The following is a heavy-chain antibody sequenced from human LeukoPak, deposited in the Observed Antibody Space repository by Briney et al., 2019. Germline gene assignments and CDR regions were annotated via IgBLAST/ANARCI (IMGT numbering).Heavy chain of an antibody. CDR3: ARGSITMIALGY. Sequence: SQTLSLTCTVSGGSISSGDYYWSWIRQPPGKGLEWFGYIYYSGSTYYNPSLKSRVTISVDTSKNQFSLKLSSVTAADTAVYYCARGSITMIALGYWGQGTLVTVSS. D-gene: IGHD3-22*01. J-gene: IGHJ4*02. CDR2: IYYSGST. CDR1: GGSISSGDYY. V-gene: IGHV4-30-4*01.